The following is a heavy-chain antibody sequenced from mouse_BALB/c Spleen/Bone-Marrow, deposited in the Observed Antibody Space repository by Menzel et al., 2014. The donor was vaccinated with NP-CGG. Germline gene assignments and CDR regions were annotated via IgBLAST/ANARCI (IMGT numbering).Heavy chain of an antibody. CDR3: ARQITTVDYAMDY. Sequence: VQLQQSGAELAKPGASVKMSCRAPGYTFTSYWMHWVKQRPGQSLEWIGYINPSTGYTEYNQKFKDKATLTADKSSSTAYMQLSSLTSEDSAVYYCARQITTVDYAMDYWGQGTSVTVSS. J-gene: IGHJ4*01. D-gene: IGHD1-1*01. CDR2: INPSTGYT. CDR1: GYTFTSYW. V-gene: IGHV1-7*01.